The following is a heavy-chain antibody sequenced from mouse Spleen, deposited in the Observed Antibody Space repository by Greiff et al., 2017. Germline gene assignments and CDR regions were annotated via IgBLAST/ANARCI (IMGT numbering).Heavy chain of an antibody. V-gene: IGHV5-17*01. Sequence: DVMLVESGGGLVKPGGSLKLSCAASGFTFSDYGMHWVRQAPEKGLEWVAYISSGSSTIYYADTVKGRFPISRDNAKNTLFLQMTSLRSEDTAMYYCARRELPLYYFDYWGQGTTLTVSS. J-gene: IGHJ2*01. CDR2: ISSGSSTI. CDR3: ARRELPLYYFDY. D-gene: IGHD2-12*01. CDR1: GFTFSDYG.